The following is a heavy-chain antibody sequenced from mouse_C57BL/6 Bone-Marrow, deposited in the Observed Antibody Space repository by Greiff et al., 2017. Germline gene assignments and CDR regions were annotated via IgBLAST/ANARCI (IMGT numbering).Heavy chain of an antibody. CDR3: APLLWYPWFAY. D-gene: IGHD2-1*01. J-gene: IGHJ3*01. CDR2: IDPEDGET. CDR1: GFNIKDYY. V-gene: IGHV14-2*01. Sequence: EVQLQQSGAELVKPGASVKLSCTASGFNIKDYYMHWVKQRTEQGLEWIRRIDPEDGETKYAPKFQGKATITADTSSNTAYLQLSSLTSEDTAVYYCAPLLWYPWFAYWGQGTLVTVSA.